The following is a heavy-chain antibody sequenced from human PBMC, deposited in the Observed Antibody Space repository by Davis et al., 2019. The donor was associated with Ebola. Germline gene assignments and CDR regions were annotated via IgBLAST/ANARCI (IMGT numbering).Heavy chain of an antibody. CDR2: IYYSGST. V-gene: IGHV4-59*01. D-gene: IGHD6-13*01. CDR1: GGSISSYY. CDR3: ARAGPRVAAAGPNDAFDI. J-gene: IGHJ3*02. Sequence: SETLSLTCTVSGGSISSYYWSWIRQPPGKGLEWIGYIYYSGSTNYNPSLKSRVTISVDTSKTQFSLKVSSVTAADTAVYYCARAGPRVAAAGPNDAFDIWGQGTMVTVSS.